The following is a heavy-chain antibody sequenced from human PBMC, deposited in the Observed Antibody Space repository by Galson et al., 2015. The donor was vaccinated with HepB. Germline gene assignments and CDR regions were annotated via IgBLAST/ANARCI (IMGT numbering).Heavy chain of an antibody. CDR1: GFTFSSYG. D-gene: IGHD1-26*01. V-gene: IGHV3-33*01. J-gene: IGHJ5*02. Sequence: SLRLSCAASGFTFSSYGMHWVRQAPGKGLEWVAVIWYDGSNKYYADSVKGRFTISRDNSKNTLYLQMNSLRAEDTAVYYCAREVSGSYQLRTLKYNWFDPWGQGTLVTVSS. CDR2: IWYDGSNK. CDR3: AREVSGSYQLRTLKYNWFDP.